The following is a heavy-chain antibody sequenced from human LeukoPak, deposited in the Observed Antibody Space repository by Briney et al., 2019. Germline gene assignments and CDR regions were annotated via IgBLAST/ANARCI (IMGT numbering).Heavy chain of an antibody. J-gene: IGHJ5*02. Sequence: SETLSLTCTVSGGSISSYYWSWIRQPPGKGLEWIGYIYCSGSTNYNPSLKSRVTISVDTSKNQFSLKLSSVTAADTAVYYCARGLEWLLYGFDPWGQGTLVTVSS. V-gene: IGHV4-59*08. D-gene: IGHD3-3*01. CDR2: IYCSGST. CDR3: ARGLEWLLYGFDP. CDR1: GGSISSYY.